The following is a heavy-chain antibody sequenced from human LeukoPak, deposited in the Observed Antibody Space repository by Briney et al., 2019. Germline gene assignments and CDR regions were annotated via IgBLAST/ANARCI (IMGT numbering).Heavy chain of an antibody. D-gene: IGHD5/OR15-5a*01. CDR2: IRSKAYGGTT. J-gene: IGHJ4*02. CDR1: GFTFGDYA. V-gene: IGHV3-49*04. CDR3: TRVSTATFGY. Sequence: GRSLRLSCTSSGFTFGDYAMSWVRQAPGKGLEWVGFIRSKAYGGTTEYAASVKGRFTISRDDPKSIAYLQMNSLKTEDTAVYYCTRVSTATFGYWGQGTLVTVSS.